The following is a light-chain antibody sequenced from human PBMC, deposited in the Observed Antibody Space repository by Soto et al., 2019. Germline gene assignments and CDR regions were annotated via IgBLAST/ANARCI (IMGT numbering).Light chain of an antibody. V-gene: IGKV1-6*01. CDR1: QGIRND. J-gene: IGKJ4*01. CDR2: AAS. Sequence: AIQMTQSPSSLSASAGDRVTITCRASQGIRNDLGWYQQKPGKAPKLLIYAASSLQSGVPSRFSGSGSGTDFTLTISSLQPEDFATYYCLQDYNYPPLTFGGGTKVEIK. CDR3: LQDYNYPPLT.